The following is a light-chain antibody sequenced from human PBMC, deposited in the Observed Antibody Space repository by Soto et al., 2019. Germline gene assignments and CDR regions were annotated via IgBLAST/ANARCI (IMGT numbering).Light chain of an antibody. CDR2: WAS. J-gene: IGKJ4*01. V-gene: IGKV4-1*01. CDR3: QQYYSTPLT. Sequence: DIVMTQSPDSLAVSLGERATINCKSSQSILYSSNNKNYLTWYQQKPGQPPKLIIHWASTRESGVPDRFSGSGSGTDFTLTISSLQAEDVAVYYCQQYYSTPLTFGGGTKVEIK. CDR1: QSILYSSNNKNY.